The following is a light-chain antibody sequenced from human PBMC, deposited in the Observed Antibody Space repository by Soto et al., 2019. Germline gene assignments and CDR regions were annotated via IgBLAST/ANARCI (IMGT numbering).Light chain of an antibody. CDR2: DVS. CDR3: CSYTTSNTRQIV. CDR1: SSDVGGYNY. V-gene: IGLV2-14*01. J-gene: IGLJ1*01. Sequence: QSLLTQPASVSGSPGQSITISCTGTSSDVGGYNYVSWYQQHPGKAPKFMIYDVSNRPSGVSNRFSGSKSGNTAPLTISGLQAEDEADYYCCSYTTSNTRQIVFGTGTKAPS.